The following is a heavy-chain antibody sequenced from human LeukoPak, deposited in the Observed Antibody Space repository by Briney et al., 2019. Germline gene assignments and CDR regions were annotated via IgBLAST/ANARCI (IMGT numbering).Heavy chain of an antibody. CDR2: IYNSGST. J-gene: IGHJ4*02. CDR1: GGSISSSSYY. CDR3: ARSPGGAYFDY. D-gene: IGHD3-16*01. Sequence: SETLSLTCTVSGGSISSSSYYWGWIRQPPGKGMEWIGNIYNSGSTYYNPSPKSRVTISADRSKNQFSLKLSSVTAADTAVYYCARSPGGAYFDYWGQGTLVTVSS. V-gene: IGHV4-39*01.